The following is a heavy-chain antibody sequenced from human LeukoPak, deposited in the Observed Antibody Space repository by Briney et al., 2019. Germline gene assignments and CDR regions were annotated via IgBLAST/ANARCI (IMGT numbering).Heavy chain of an antibody. CDR2: IYDSGST. J-gene: IGHJ4*02. CDR1: GGSISSYY. V-gene: IGHV4-59*08. CDR3: ARHRDLLSFDY. Sequence: SETLSLTCTVSGGSISSYYWSWIRQPPGKGLEWIGYIYDSGSTNYNPSLKSRVTISVDTYKNQFSLTLRSVTGADTAVYYCARHRDLLSFDYWGKGTLVTVSS. D-gene: IGHD2/OR15-2a*01.